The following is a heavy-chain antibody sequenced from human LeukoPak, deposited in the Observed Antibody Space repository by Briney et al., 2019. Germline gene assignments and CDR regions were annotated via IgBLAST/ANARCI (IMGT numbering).Heavy chain of an antibody. D-gene: IGHD2-2*01. Sequence: ASVKVSCKASRYTFTGHYMHWVRQAPGQGLEWMGWINPNNGGTDYAQKFQGRVTMTRDTSISTAYMELSRLRSDDTAVYYCARDHVVVPGGYEAHHYGMDVWGQGTTVTVSS. CDR1: RYTFTGHY. CDR2: INPNNGGT. J-gene: IGHJ6*02. CDR3: ARDHVVVPGGYEAHHYGMDV. V-gene: IGHV1-2*02.